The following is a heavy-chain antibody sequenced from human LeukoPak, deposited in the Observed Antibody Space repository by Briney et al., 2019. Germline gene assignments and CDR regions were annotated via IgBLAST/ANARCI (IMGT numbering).Heavy chain of an antibody. Sequence: GGSLRLSCAASGFTFSSYAMSWVRQAPGKGLEWVSATSDSGGSTYYGDSVKGRSTTSRDNSKNTLYLQMNSLRAEDTAVYYCAKVGRYYDFLTGYYTGAYYFDYWGQGTLVTVSS. CDR3: AKVGRYYDFLTGYYTGAYYFDY. V-gene: IGHV3-23*01. CDR2: TSDSGGST. J-gene: IGHJ4*02. CDR1: GFTFSSYA. D-gene: IGHD3-9*01.